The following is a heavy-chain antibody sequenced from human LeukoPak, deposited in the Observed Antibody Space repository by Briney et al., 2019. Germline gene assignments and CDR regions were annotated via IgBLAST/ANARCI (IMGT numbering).Heavy chain of an antibody. V-gene: IGHV3-74*01. CDR1: GFTFSSHL. Sequence: PGGSLRLSCAASGFTFSSHLMHWVRQAPGKGLVWVSRISSDGTYTNYADSVRGRFTISRDNSKNTLYLQMNSLRAEDTAVYYCCAFDIWGQGTMVTVSS. CDR3: CAFDI. J-gene: IGHJ3*02. CDR2: ISSDGTYT.